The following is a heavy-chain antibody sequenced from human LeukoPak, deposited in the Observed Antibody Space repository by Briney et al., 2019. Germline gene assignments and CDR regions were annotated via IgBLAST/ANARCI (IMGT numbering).Heavy chain of an antibody. V-gene: IGHV4-34*01. D-gene: IGHD6-13*01. CDR2: INHSGST. Sequence: PSETLSLTCAVYGGSFSGYYWSWIRQPPGKGLEWIGEINHSGSTNYNPSLKSRVTISVDTSKNQFSLKLSSVTAADTAVYYCARDSSSSWYSWFDAWGQGTLVTVSS. CDR3: ARDSSSSWYSWFDA. J-gene: IGHJ5*02. CDR1: GGSFSGYY.